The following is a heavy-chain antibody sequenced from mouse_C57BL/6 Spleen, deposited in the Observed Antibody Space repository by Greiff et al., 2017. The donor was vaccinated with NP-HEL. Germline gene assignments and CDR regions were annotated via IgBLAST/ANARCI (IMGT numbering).Heavy chain of an antibody. V-gene: IGHV1-82*01. Sequence: QVQLKESGPELVKPGASVKISCKASGYAFSSSWMNWVKQRPGKGLEWIGRIYPGDGDTNYNGKFKGKATLTADKSSSTAYMQLSSLTSEDSAVYFCAIFPITTVVATDAMDYWGQGTSVTVSS. D-gene: IGHD1-1*01. J-gene: IGHJ4*01. CDR1: GYAFSSSW. CDR3: AIFPITTVVATDAMDY. CDR2: IYPGDGDT.